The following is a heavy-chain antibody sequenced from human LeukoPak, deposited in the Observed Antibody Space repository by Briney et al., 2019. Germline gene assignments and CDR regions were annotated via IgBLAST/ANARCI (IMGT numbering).Heavy chain of an antibody. Sequence: SETLSLTCTVSGGSISSYYWSWIRQPPGKGLEWIGYIYYSGSTNYNPSLKSRVTISVDTSKNQFSLKVNSVTAADTAVYFCARSPITLVRGVILFDSWGQGTLVTVSS. CDR3: ARSPITLVRGVILFDS. D-gene: IGHD3-10*01. CDR2: IYYSGST. J-gene: IGHJ4*02. V-gene: IGHV4-59*01. CDR1: GGSISSYY.